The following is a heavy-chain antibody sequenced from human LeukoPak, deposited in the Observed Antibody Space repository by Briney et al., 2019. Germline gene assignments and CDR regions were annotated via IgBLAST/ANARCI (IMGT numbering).Heavy chain of an antibody. V-gene: IGHV4-59*01. J-gene: IGHJ6*03. CDR3: AREIAARLGYYYYYDMDV. Sequence: SETLSLTCTVSGGSISSYYWSWIRQPPGKGLEWIGHIYYSGSTNYNPSLKSRVTISVDTSKNQFSLKLSSVTAADTAVYYCAREIAARLGYYYYYDMDVWGKGTTVTVSS. CDR2: IYYSGST. D-gene: IGHD6-6*01. CDR1: GGSISSYY.